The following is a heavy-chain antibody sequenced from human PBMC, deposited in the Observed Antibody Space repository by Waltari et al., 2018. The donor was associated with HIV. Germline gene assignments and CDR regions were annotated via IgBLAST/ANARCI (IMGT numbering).Heavy chain of an antibody. D-gene: IGHD6-19*01. Sequence: VQLVQSGAEVKKPETSVNVAAKAPACTFRRYPTSRVRPAPGQGLEWMGGIIPIFGTANYAQKFQGRVTITADESTSTAYMELSSLRSEDTAVYYCAREFSSGWDYFDYWGQGTLVTVSS. J-gene: IGHJ4*02. CDR2: IIPIFGTA. V-gene: IGHV1-69*01. CDR1: ACTFRRYP. CDR3: AREFSSGWDYFDY.